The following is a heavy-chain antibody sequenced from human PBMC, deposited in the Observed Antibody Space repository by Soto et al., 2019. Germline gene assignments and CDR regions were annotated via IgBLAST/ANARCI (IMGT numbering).Heavy chain of an antibody. CDR3: ARRGNPYMDV. V-gene: IGHV1-18*01. CDR1: AYNLAGDG. CDR2: INVHNGDT. Sequence: QVQVVQSGAEVKKPGASVRVSCKPSAYNLAGDGFTWVRQAPGQGLEWMGWINVHNGDTNDAQKFQDRFSLTTDTFTRTVYMELTNLRSDDTAVYYCARRGNPYMDVWGQGTTVIVSS. J-gene: IGHJ6*02.